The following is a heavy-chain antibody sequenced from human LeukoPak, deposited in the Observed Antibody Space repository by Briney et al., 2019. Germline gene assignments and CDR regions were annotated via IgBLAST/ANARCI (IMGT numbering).Heavy chain of an antibody. Sequence: GGSLRLSCAASGFTFSNAWMSWVRQAPGKGLEWVGRIKSKTDGGTTDYAAPVKGRFTISRDDLKNTLYLQMNSLKTEDTAVYYCTTPSRDYYDSSGYYLSAFDIWGQGTMVTVSS. CDR1: GFTFSNAW. J-gene: IGHJ3*02. CDR2: IKSKTDGGTT. V-gene: IGHV3-15*01. CDR3: TTPSRDYYDSSGYYLSAFDI. D-gene: IGHD3-22*01.